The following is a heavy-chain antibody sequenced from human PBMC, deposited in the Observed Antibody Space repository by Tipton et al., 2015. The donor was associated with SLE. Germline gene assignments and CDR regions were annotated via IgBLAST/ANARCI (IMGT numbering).Heavy chain of an antibody. CDR3: ARKIEAVVKHYFDY. CDR2: IYYSGST. Sequence: TLSLTCTVSGGSISSHYWTWIRQPPGKGLEWIGYIYYSGSTYYNPSLKSRVTISVDTSKNQFSLKLSSVTAADTAVYYCARKIEAVVKHYFDYWGQGPLVAVSS. CDR1: GGSISSHY. J-gene: IGHJ4*02. V-gene: IGHV4-59*11.